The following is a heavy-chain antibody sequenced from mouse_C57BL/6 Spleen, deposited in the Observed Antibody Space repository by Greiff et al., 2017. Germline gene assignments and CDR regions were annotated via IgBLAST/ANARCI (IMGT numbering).Heavy chain of an antibody. D-gene: IGHD1-1*01. CDR1: GFSLTSYG. V-gene: IGHV2-6-1*01. J-gene: IGHJ3*01. Sequence: QVQLKESGPGLVAPSQSLSITCTVSGFSLTSYGVHWVRQPPGKGLEWLVVIWSDGSTTYNSALKSSLSISKDNSKSQVFLKMNSLQTDDTAMYYCARQGDYYGSSPWFAYWGQGTLVTVSA. CDR3: ARQGDYYGSSPWFAY. CDR2: IWSDGST.